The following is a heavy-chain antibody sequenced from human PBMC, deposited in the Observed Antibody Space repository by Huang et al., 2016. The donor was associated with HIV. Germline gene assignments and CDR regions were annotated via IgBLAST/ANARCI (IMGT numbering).Heavy chain of an antibody. CDR3: ARERMMSWLDDHDAFDI. D-gene: IGHD1-1*01. CDR2: IKHSGNT. V-gene: IGHV4-34*01. CDR1: GGSFSGYY. J-gene: IGHJ3*02. Sequence: QLQLQQWGAGLLKPSETLSLTVAVFGGSFSGYYWSWIRQSTGKGLEWIGEIKHSGNTNYTPSRKSRLNISVDTSKNQFSLKLSSVTAADTAVYYCARERMMSWLDDHDAFDIWGQGTMVTVSS.